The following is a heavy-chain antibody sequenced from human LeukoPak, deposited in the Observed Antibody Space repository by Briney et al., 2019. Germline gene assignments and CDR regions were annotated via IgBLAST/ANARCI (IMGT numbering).Heavy chain of an antibody. CDR2: IKTDGTNT. J-gene: IGHJ4*02. Sequence: PGGSLRLSCAASGFTFTRHWMHWVRQAPGKGLEWVSRIKTDGTNTIYADSVKGRFTISRDNAKNSLYLQMNSLRAEDTAVYYCARGPRYTAMARSPFDYWGQGTLVTVSS. CDR1: GFTFTRHW. V-gene: IGHV3-74*01. CDR3: ARGPRYTAMARSPFDY. D-gene: IGHD5-18*01.